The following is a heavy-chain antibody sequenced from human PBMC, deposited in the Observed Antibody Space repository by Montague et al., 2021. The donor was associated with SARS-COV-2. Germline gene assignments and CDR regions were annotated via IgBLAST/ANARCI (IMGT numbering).Heavy chain of an antibody. V-gene: IGHV1-18*01. CDR1: GYNFSNYG. CDR3: AREGRVYDVLTGYSEFRDAFDI. Sequence: SVKVSCKASGYNFSNYGLSWVRQAPGQGLEWMGWISGYRGNTNYAQNLQGGLTMTTDTSTSTAYMELRSLTSDDTAVYYCAREGRVYDVLTGYSEFRDAFDIWGQGTMTTVSS. D-gene: IGHD3-9*01. J-gene: IGHJ3*02. CDR2: ISGYRGNT.